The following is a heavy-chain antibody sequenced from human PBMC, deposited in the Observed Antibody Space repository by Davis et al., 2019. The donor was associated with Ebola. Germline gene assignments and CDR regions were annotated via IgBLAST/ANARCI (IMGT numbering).Heavy chain of an antibody. Sequence: ASVKVSCKVSGYTLTELSMHWVRQAPGRGLEWMGGFDPEDGETVYAQKFQGRVTITIDTSATTIDVGLNSLTSKDAAVYFCARLDYSGHYFDYWGQGTLVTVSS. V-gene: IGHV1-24*01. CDR3: ARLDYSGHYFDY. CDR2: FDPEDGET. D-gene: IGHD4-11*01. CDR1: GYTLTELS. J-gene: IGHJ4*02.